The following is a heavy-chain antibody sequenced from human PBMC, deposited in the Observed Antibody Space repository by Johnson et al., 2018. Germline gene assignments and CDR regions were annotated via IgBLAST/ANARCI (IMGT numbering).Heavy chain of an antibody. D-gene: IGHD4-23*01. CDR1: GFTFSSYA. Sequence: VQLVESGGGLVQXGGSLRLSCAASGFTFSSYAMHWVRQAPGKGLEWVSGIYWNSGSIEYADSVKGRFTISRDNAKNSLYLQMNSLKTEDTAFYYCAKDRALRWSAIQHWGQGTLVTVSS. J-gene: IGHJ1*01. CDR2: IYWNSGSI. V-gene: IGHV3-9*01. CDR3: AKDRALRWSAIQH.